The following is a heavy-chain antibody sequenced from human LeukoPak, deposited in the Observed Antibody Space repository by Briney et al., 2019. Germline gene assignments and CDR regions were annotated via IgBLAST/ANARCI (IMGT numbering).Heavy chain of an antibody. CDR3: ARDNWLPHLIFVY. CDR2: IKSISDGGTT. V-gene: IGHV3-15*01. J-gene: IGHJ4*02. CDR1: GFSFNKAW. D-gene: IGHD1-20*01. Sequence: GGSLRLSCVASGFSFNKAWMSWVRQAPGKGLEWVARIKSISDGGTTDYAAPVKGRFTISRDNSKNTLYLQMNSLRAEDTAVYYCARDNWLPHLIFVYWGQGTLVTVSS.